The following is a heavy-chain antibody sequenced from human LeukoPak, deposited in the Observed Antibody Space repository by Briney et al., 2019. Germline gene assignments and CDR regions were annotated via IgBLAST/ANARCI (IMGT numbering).Heavy chain of an antibody. CDR2: IWYDGSNK. V-gene: IGHV3-33*06. D-gene: IGHD2-2*01. CDR3: AEGPYARPYFDY. J-gene: IGHJ4*02. CDR1: GFTFSSYG. Sequence: GGSLRLSGAASGFTFSSYGMHWVRQAPGKGLEWVAVIWYDGSNKYYADSLKDRFTISRDNSKNTLYLQMNSLSAEDTAVYYCAEGPYARPYFDYWGQGTLVTVSS.